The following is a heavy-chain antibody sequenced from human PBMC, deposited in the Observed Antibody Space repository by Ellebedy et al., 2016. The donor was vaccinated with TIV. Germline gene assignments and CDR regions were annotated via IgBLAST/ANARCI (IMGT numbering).Heavy chain of an antibody. V-gene: IGHV4-59*01. CDR2: ISYSWST. J-gene: IGHJ3*02. CDR3: ARVVWQKPVSYAFDI. D-gene: IGHD2-8*02. Sequence: MPWETLSLTCAVSGGAISPYHGSWTRQSTGKGLEWIRYISYSWSTNYNPSLKSRVTISVYTSKNQFSLRLRSSTAADTAVSYCARVVWQKPVSYAFDIWGQGTMVTVSS. CDR1: GGAISPYH.